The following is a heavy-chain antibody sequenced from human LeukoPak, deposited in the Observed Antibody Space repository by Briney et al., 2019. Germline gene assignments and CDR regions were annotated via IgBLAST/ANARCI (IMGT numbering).Heavy chain of an antibody. J-gene: IGHJ4*02. D-gene: IGHD3-22*01. CDR3: ARMYDGFYYDDVGFNY. CDR2: IYPGDSET. V-gene: IGHV5-51*01. CDR1: GYIFTNYR. Sequence: GESLKISCRASGYIFTNYRIAWVRQMPGEGLEWMVIIYPGDSETTYSPSFEGRVTISVDKSLTTAYLQWNTLKASFIAMYSCARMYDGFYYDDVGFNYWGQGTLVAVSP.